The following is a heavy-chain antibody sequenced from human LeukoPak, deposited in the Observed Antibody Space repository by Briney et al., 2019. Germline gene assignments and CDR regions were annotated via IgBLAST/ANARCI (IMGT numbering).Heavy chain of an antibody. CDR2: IYYSGST. CDR3: ARDPGVNYGMDV. Sequence: PSETLSLTCTVSGGSISSYYWSWIRQPPGKGLEWIEYIYYSGSTNYNPSLKSRVTISVDTSKNQFSLKLSSVTAADTAVYYCARDPGVNYGMDVWGQGTTVTVSS. D-gene: IGHD7-27*01. V-gene: IGHV4-59*01. CDR1: GGSISSYY. J-gene: IGHJ6*02.